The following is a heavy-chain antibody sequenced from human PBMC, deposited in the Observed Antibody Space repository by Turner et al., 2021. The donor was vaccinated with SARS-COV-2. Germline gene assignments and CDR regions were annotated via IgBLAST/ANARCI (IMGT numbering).Heavy chain of an antibody. CDR3: AKEDQPLLGYYFYYDMDV. Sequence: EVQLLESGGGLVQPGGSLRLSCAASGITFSRYGMSWVRQAPGKVLEWVSAISGSGDSTYYADSVKGLFTISRYNSKNTLYLQMNSLRAEDTSVYYCAKEDQPLLGYYFYYDMDVWGQGTTVTVSS. CDR1: GITFSRYG. V-gene: IGHV3-23*01. J-gene: IGHJ6*02. D-gene: IGHD2-21*02. CDR2: ISGSGDST.